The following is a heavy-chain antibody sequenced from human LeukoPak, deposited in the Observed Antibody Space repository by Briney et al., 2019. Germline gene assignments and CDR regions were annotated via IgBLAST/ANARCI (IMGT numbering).Heavy chain of an antibody. CDR1: GYTFTKYG. Sequence: GASVKVSCKASGYTFTKYGISWVRQAPGQGLEWMGWISADNANTFYAQKVQGRLTMTTDTSTSIAYMELRSLRSDDTAVYYCARDLWFAASSPYGMDVWGQGTTVTVSS. CDR3: ARDLWFAASSPYGMDV. J-gene: IGHJ6*02. CDR2: ISADNANT. D-gene: IGHD2-21*01. V-gene: IGHV1-18*01.